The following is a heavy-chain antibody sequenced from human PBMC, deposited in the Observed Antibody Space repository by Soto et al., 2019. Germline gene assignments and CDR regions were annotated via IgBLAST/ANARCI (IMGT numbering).Heavy chain of an antibody. Sequence: GGSLRLSCAASGFTFSTYGMHWVRQAPGKGLEWVAVIWYDGSNKYYADSVKGRFTISRDNSKNTLYLQMNSLRAEDTAVYYCARANYGDYEVNDYWGQGTLVTVSS. CDR2: IWYDGSNK. D-gene: IGHD4-17*01. V-gene: IGHV3-33*01. J-gene: IGHJ4*02. CDR1: GFTFSTYG. CDR3: ARANYGDYEVNDY.